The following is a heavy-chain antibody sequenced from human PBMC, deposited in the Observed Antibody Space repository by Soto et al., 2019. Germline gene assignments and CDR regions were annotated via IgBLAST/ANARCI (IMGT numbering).Heavy chain of an antibody. CDR3: AKDLETWGGDCPNDAFDI. CDR1: GFTFSSYA. Sequence: EVQLLESGGGLVQPGGSLRLSCAASGFTFSSYAMSWVRQAPGKGLEWVSAISGSGGSTYYADSVKGRFTISRDNSKNTLYLQMNSLRAEDTAVYYCAKDLETWGGDCPNDAFDIWGQGTMVTVSS. V-gene: IGHV3-23*01. CDR2: ISGSGGST. J-gene: IGHJ3*02. D-gene: IGHD2-21*02.